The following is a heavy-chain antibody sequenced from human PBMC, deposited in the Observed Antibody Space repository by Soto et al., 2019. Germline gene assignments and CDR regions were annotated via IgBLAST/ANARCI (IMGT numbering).Heavy chain of an antibody. Sequence: SLRLSCAASGFTFSSYGMHWVRQAPGKGLEWVAVISYDGSNKYYADSVKGRFTISRDNSKNTLYLQMSSLRAEDTAVYYCAKAEYDFWSGYFYYGMDVWGQGTTVTVSS. D-gene: IGHD3-3*01. CDR3: AKAEYDFWSGYFYYGMDV. CDR1: GFTFSSYG. CDR2: ISYDGSNK. V-gene: IGHV3-30*18. J-gene: IGHJ6*02.